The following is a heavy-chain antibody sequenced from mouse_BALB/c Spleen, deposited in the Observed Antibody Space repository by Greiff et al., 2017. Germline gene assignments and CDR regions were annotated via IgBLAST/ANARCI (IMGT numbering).Heavy chain of an antibody. CDR2: INPSSGYT. Sequence: QVQLKESGAELARPGASVKMSCKASGYTFTSYTMHWVKQRPGQGLEWIGYINPSSGYTNYNQKFKDKATLTADKSSSTAYMQLSSLTSEDSAVYYCASTVVATDWYFDVWGAGTTVTVSS. CDR1: GYTFTSYT. CDR3: ASTVVATDWYFDV. V-gene: IGHV1-4*01. J-gene: IGHJ1*01. D-gene: IGHD1-1*01.